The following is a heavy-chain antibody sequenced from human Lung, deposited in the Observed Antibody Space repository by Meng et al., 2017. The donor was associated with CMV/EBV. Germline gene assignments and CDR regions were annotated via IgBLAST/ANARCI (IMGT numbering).Heavy chain of an antibody. Sequence: QLQPVECGPGEVMTSEHLSLTWTVSGGSISSSSHSWAWISQPPGEGMEWIGSVVYSGTTYYTSSLKSRVSISVDTSKNQFSLKLSSVTAADTAVYYCARHHHSPTFDYWGQGTLVTVSS. CDR1: GGSISSSSHS. CDR2: VVYSGTT. J-gene: IGHJ4*02. V-gene: IGHV4-39*01. D-gene: IGHD1-14*01. CDR3: ARHHHSPTFDY.